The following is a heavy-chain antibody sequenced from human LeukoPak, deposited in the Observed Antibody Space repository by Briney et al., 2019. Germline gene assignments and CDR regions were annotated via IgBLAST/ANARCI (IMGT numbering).Heavy chain of an antibody. V-gene: IGHV3-30-3*01. CDR3: ARVTGTTAVNWFDP. D-gene: IGHD1-7*01. CDR1: GFTFSSYA. J-gene: IGHJ5*02. Sequence: PGGSLRLSCAASGFTFSSYAMHWVRQAPGKGLEWVAVISYDGSNKYYADSVKGRFTISRDNSKNTLYLQMNSLRAEDTAVYYCARVTGTTAVNWFDPWAREPWSPSPQ. CDR2: ISYDGSNK.